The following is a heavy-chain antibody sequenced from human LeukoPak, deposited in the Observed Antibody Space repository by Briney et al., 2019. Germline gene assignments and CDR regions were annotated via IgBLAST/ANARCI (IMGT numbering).Heavy chain of an antibody. CDR3: ARGRYDFWSGKNDY. J-gene: IGHJ4*02. Sequence: ASVKVSCKASGYTFTSYDINWVRQATGQRLEWMGWMNPNSGNTGHAQKFQGRVTITRNTSISTAYMELSSLRSEDTAVYYCARGRYDFWSGKNDYWGQGTLVTVSS. V-gene: IGHV1-8*03. CDR1: GYTFTSYD. D-gene: IGHD3-3*01. CDR2: MNPNSGNT.